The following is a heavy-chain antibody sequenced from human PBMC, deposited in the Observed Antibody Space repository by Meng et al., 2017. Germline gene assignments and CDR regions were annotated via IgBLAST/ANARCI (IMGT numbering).Heavy chain of an antibody. CDR2: INHSGST. CDR3: ARGIPNYDFWSGYFYYFDY. Sequence: SETLSLTCAVYGGSFSGYYWSWIRQPPGKGLEWIGEINHSGSTNYNPSLKSRVTISVDTSKNQFSLKLSSVTAADTAVYYCARGIPNYDFWSGYFYYFDYWGQGNRV. CDR1: GGSFSGYY. V-gene: IGHV4-34*01. J-gene: IGHJ4*02. D-gene: IGHD3-3*01.